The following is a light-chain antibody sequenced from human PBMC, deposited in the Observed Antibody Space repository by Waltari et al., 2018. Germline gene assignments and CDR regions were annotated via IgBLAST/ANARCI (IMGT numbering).Light chain of an antibody. V-gene: IGKV3-11*01. CDR1: QSVTGD. Sequence: ELVLTQSPATLSLSPGERATLSCRASQSVTGDLAWYQQKPGQAPRLLIYYASNRATGIPARFSGSGSGTVFTLTISSLEPEDFAVYYCHHLTNWPEFTFGPGTKVDVK. CDR2: YAS. CDR3: HHLTNWPEFT. J-gene: IGKJ3*01.